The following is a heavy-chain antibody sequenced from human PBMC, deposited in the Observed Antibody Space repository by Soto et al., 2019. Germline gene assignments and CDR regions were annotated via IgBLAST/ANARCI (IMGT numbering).Heavy chain of an antibody. CDR1: GYTFTSYY. D-gene: IGHD2-21*02. V-gene: IGHV1-46*01. Sequence: ASVKVSCKASGYTFTSYYMHWVRQAPGQGLEWMGIINPSGGSTSYAQKFQGRVTMTRDTSTSTVYMELSSLRSEDTAVYYCARDEGLIAYCVGDCYSWFDPGGKGTWSPSPQ. CDR3: ARDEGLIAYCVGDCYSWFDP. J-gene: IGHJ5*02. CDR2: INPSGGST.